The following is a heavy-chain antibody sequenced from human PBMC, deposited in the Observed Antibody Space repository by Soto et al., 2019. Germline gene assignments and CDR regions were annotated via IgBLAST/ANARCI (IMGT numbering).Heavy chain of an antibody. D-gene: IGHD3-16*01. J-gene: IGHJ6*02. CDR3: ARWGDDKKMDV. Sequence: QEQLVESGGGVVQPGRSLRLSCVASGFTFSSHGMHWVRQAPGKGLEWVAVIWYDGSNKYYADSVKGRFTVSRDNSKNTLYLQMNSLRADVTAVYYCARWGDDKKMDVWGQGTTVTVSS. CDR1: GFTFSSHG. V-gene: IGHV3-33*01. CDR2: IWYDGSNK.